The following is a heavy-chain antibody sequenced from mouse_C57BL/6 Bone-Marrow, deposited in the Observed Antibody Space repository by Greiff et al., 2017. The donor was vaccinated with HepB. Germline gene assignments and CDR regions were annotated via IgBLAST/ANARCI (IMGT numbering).Heavy chain of an antibody. CDR3: ARRTTTVVDY. D-gene: IGHD1-1*01. J-gene: IGHJ2*01. CDR1: GYTFTSYT. CDR2: INPSSGYT. V-gene: IGHV1-4*01. Sequence: LEESGAELARPGASVKMSCKASGYTFTSYTMHWVKQRPGQGLEWIGYINPSSGYTKYNQKFKDKATLTADKSSSTAYMQLSSLTSEDSAVYYCARRTTTVVDYWGQGTTLTVSS.